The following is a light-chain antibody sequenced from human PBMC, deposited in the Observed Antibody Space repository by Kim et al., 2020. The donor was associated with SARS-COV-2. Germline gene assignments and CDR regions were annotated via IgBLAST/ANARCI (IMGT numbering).Light chain of an antibody. CDR1: SSNIGSNT. CDR3: AAWDDSLNGYV. J-gene: IGLJ1*01. V-gene: IGLV1-44*01. Sequence: ELTQPPSASGTPGQRVTISCSGSSSNIGSNTVNWYRQLPGTAPKLLIYNNNQRPSGVPDRFSGSKSGTSASLAISGLQSEDEADYYCAAWDDSLNGYVFGTGTKVTVL. CDR2: NNN.